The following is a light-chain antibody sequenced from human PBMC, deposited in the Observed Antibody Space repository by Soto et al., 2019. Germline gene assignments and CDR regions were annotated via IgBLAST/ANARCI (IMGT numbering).Light chain of an antibody. Sequence: DIQMTQSPSSLSASVGDRVTITCQASQDISNYLNWYQQKPGKAPKLLIYDASNLETGVPSRFSGSGSGTDFTFTISSLQPEDFATYYCQHCDHLPSCTFGPGTNLEIK. CDR1: QDISNY. V-gene: IGKV1-33*01. CDR3: QHCDHLPSCT. CDR2: DAS. J-gene: IGKJ2*02.